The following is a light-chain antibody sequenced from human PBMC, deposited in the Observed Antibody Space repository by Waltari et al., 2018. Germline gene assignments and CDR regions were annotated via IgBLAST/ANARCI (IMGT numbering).Light chain of an antibody. CDR2: GAS. Sequence: EIVMTQSPATLSVSPGERATLSCRASQSVSSNLAWYQQKPGQAPRLLIYGASTRATVIPARFSGSGSGTKFTLTISSLQSEDFAVYYCQQYNNWPPLYTFGQGDQAGDQT. J-gene: IGKJ2*01. CDR3: QQYNNWPPLYT. V-gene: IGKV3D-15*01. CDR1: QSVSSN.